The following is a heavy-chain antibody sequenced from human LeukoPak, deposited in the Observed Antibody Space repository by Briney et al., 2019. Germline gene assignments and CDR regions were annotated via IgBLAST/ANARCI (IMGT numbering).Heavy chain of an antibody. Sequence: GGSLRLSCEASGFTFSGYAMHWVRQAPGKGLEWVSSISSSSSYIYYADSVKGRFTISRDNAKNMLFLQMNSLRAEDTAVYFCARDGPNYYGSGSHDAFDIWGQGTMVTVSS. V-gene: IGHV3-21*01. J-gene: IGHJ3*02. CDR2: ISSSSSYI. CDR3: ARDGPNYYGSGSHDAFDI. CDR1: GFTFSGYA. D-gene: IGHD3-10*01.